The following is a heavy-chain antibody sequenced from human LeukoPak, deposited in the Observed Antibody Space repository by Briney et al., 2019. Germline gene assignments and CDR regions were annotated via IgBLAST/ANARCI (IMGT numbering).Heavy chain of an antibody. J-gene: IGHJ3*02. CDR1: GGSINNYY. CDR2: IYTRGST. V-gene: IGHV4-4*07. D-gene: IGHD2-15*01. Sequence: KASETLSLTCTVSGGSINNYYWSWIRQPAGKGLGWIGRIYTRGSTHYHPSLKSRVTMSVDTSKTQFSLKLSSVTAADTAVYYCARGRYCSADICSGGDAFDIWGQGTMVSVSS. CDR3: ARGRYCSADICSGGDAFDI.